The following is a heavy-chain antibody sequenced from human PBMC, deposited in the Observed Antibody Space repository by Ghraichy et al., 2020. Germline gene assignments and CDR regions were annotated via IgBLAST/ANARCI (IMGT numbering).Heavy chain of an antibody. Sequence: GESLNISCAASGFTFSSYWMSWVRQAPGKGLEWVANIKQDGSEKYYVDSVKGRFTISRDNAKNSLYLQMNSLRAEDTAVYYCARDPPTIFGVVTYRAFDYWGQGTLVTVSS. D-gene: IGHD3-3*01. J-gene: IGHJ4*02. CDR2: IKQDGSEK. CDR3: ARDPPTIFGVVTYRAFDY. V-gene: IGHV3-7*01. CDR1: GFTFSSYW.